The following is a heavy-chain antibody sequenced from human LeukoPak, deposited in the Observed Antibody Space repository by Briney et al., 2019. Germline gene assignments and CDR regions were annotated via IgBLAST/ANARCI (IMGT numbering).Heavy chain of an antibody. V-gene: IGHV4-39*01. D-gene: IGHD3-16*02. CDR1: GGSISSSSYY. CDR2: IYYSGST. J-gene: IGHJ4*02. Sequence: PSETLSLTCTVSGGSISSSSYYWGWIRQPPGKGLEWIGSIYYSGSTYYNPSLKSRVTISVDTSKNQFSLKLSSVTAADTAVYYCARLPYMITFGGVIAPPPHYSDYWGQGTLVTVSS. CDR3: ARLPYMITFGGVIAPPPHYSDY.